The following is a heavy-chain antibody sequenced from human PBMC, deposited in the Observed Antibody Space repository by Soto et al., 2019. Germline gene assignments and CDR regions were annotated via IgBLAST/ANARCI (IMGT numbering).Heavy chain of an antibody. D-gene: IGHD3-3*01. Sequence: GGSLRLSCAASGFTFSSYWMSWVRQAPGKGLEWVANIKQDGSEKYYVDSVKGRFTISRDNAKNSLYLQMNRLRAEDTAVYYCARDIPYYVFWSGPWAYYYYYMGVLGKGTTVTVSS. CDR1: GFTFSSYW. J-gene: IGHJ6*03. V-gene: IGHV3-7*01. CDR3: ARDIPYYVFWSGPWAYYYYYMGV. CDR2: IKQDGSEK.